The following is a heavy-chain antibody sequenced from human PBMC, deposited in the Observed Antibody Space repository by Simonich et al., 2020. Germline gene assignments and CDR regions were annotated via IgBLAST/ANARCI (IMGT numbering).Heavy chain of an antibody. CDR1: GSTFTSYD. V-gene: IGHV1-8*03. CDR2: MNPNRGNP. CDR3: ARGRGGMSRGYVDY. D-gene: IGHD2-15*01. J-gene: IGHJ4*02. Sequence: QVQLVQSGAEVKKPGDSLQVSCKASGSTFTSYDINWVRQATGQGLEWLGWMNPNRGNPGYTQKFQGRVTSTRNTSISTADMELSSLRSEDTAVYYCARGRGGMSRGYVDYWGQGTLVTVSS.